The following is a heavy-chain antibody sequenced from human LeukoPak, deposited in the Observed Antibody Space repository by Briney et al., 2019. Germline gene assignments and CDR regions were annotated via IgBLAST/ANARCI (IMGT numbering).Heavy chain of an antibody. CDR1: GGSIRSGGYY. CDR3: ARKAQYIGGYYGMDV. D-gene: IGHD6-6*01. CDR2: IYHIGIT. Sequence: SQTLSLTCTVSGGSIRSGGYYWSWIRQPPGKGLEWIGYIYHIGITSYNPSLKSRVTISVDRTRNQFSLKLRSVTAADTAVYYCARKAQYIGGYYGMDVWGQGTTVTVSS. V-gene: IGHV4-30-2*01. J-gene: IGHJ6*02.